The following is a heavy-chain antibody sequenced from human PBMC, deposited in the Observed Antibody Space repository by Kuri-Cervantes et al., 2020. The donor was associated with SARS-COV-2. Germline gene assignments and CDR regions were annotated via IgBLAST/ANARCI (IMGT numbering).Heavy chain of an antibody. CDR1: GYTFTSYG. V-gene: IGHV1-18*01. Sequence: ASVKVSCKASGYTFTSYGISWVRQAPGQGLEWMGWISAYNGNTNYAQKLQGRVTITADESTRTVYMELSSLRSDDTAVYYCARASRLAAPYNYFYYYLDGWGKGTTVTVSS. CDR3: ARASRLAAPYNYFYYYLDG. J-gene: IGHJ6*03. CDR2: ISAYNGNT. D-gene: IGHD6-13*01.